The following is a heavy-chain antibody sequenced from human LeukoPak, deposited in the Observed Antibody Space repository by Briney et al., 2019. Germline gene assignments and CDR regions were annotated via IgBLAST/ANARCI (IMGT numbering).Heavy chain of an antibody. D-gene: IGHD3-10*01. J-gene: IGHJ6*03. CDR2: INPSGGST. CDR3: ARDKRAYYGSGSYYRYYYYMDV. V-gene: IGHV1-46*01. CDR1: GYTFTSYY. Sequence: ASVKVSCKASGYTFTSYYMHWVRQAPGQGLEWMGIINPSGGSTSYAQKFQGRVTMTRDTSTSTVYMELSRLRSDDTAVYYCARDKRAYYGSGSYYRYYYYMDVWGKRTTVTVSS.